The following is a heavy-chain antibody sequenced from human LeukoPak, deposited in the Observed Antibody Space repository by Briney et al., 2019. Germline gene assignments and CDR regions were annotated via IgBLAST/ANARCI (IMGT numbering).Heavy chain of an antibody. CDR2: IAYDGSNK. CDR3: ARDYYGSGTTFDY. V-gene: IGHV3-30*04. J-gene: IGHJ4*02. CDR1: GFTFSSYA. D-gene: IGHD3-10*01. Sequence: GGSLRLSCAASGFTFSSYAMHWVGQAPGKGLEWVAVIAYDGSNKYYAYSVKGRFTISRDNSKNTLYLQMNSLRAEDTAVYYCARDYYGSGTTFDYWGQGTLVTVSS.